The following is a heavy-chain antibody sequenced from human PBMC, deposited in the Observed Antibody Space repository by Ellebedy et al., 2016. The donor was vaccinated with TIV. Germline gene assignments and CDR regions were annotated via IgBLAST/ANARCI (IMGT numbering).Heavy chain of an antibody. CDR2: ITESGGNT. CDR3: AREQVGVGPAFDV. J-gene: IGHJ3*01. Sequence: PGGSLRLSCGASGFPFSSSWMSWVRQAPGKGREWVSSITESGGNTYYADSVKGSFTISRDNPKDTLFLQMNSQRAEDTAIYVCAREQVGVGPAFDVWGQGTMVTVSS. CDR1: GFPFSSSW. V-gene: IGHV3-23*01. D-gene: IGHD1-26*01.